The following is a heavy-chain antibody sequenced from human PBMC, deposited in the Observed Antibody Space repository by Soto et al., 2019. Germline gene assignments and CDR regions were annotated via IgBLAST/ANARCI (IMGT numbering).Heavy chain of an antibody. D-gene: IGHD2-15*01. CDR2: IDNNGVT. CDR3: GKILVGATGHTDADS. J-gene: IGHJ4*02. CDR1: GGSVYSNGHY. Sequence: PSETLSLTCIVSGGSVYSNGHYWGWIRQPPGKGLEWIGSIDNNGVTNYNSSLKSRATISRDTSKNQFSLRLTSVTAADTAVYYCGKILVGATGHTDADSWGPGTLVTVSS. V-gene: IGHV4-39*01.